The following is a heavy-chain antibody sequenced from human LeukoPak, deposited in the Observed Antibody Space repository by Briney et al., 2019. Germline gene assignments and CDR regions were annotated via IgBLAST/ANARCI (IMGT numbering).Heavy chain of an antibody. J-gene: IGHJ4*02. Sequence: GRSLRLSRAASGFTFSSYAMHWVRQAPGKGLEWVAVISYDGSNKYYADSVKGRFTISRDNSKNTLYLQMNSLRAEDTAVYYCARVRGRSYYFDYWGQGALVTVSS. CDR3: ARVRGRSYYFDY. D-gene: IGHD3-10*01. CDR2: ISYDGSNK. CDR1: GFTFSSYA. V-gene: IGHV3-30-3*01.